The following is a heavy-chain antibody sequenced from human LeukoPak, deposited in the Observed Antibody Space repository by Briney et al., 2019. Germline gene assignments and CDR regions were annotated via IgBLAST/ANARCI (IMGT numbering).Heavy chain of an antibody. V-gene: IGHV1-2*02. J-gene: IGHJ4*02. CDR1: GYTFSDYY. Sequence: ASVRVSCEESGYTFSDYYMHWVRQAPGQGLEWVSWINPNGGGTNYAQKLQGRVTMTRDMSISTAYMEVSRLTADDTVVYYCARAPMADSSTYYIDYWGLGTLVTVSS. CDR3: ARAPMADSSTYYIDY. D-gene: IGHD3-22*01. CDR2: INPNGGGT.